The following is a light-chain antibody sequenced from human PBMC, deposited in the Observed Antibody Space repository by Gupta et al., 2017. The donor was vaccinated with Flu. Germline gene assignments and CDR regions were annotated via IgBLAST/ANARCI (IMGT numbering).Light chain of an antibody. CDR2: AAS. Sequence: DIQMTHSPSSLSASLGDRVTITCRASQGISYFLAWFQQKPGKAPKSLIYAASNLQSGVPSRFSGSGSGTDFTLTISSLQPEDVATYYCQQYNNSHWTFGQGTKVEVK. J-gene: IGKJ1*01. CDR3: QQYNNSHWT. V-gene: IGKV1-16*01. CDR1: QGISYF.